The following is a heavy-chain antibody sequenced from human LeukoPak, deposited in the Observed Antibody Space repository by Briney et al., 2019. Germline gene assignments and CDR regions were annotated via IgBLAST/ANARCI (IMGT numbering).Heavy chain of an antibody. CDR1: RFPLSNFN. J-gene: IGHJ4*02. CDR3: VRGLYGLGWDY. D-gene: IGHD3-10*01. CDR2: IASDGGSI. V-gene: IGHV3-64D*06. Sequence: PGGSLRLSCSASRFPLSNFNMHWLPQAPGKGRQFVSGIASDGGSIDYAESVRGRFTISRDNSKNTLYLRMTSLRVEDTALYYCVRGLYGLGWDYWGPGTLVTVSS.